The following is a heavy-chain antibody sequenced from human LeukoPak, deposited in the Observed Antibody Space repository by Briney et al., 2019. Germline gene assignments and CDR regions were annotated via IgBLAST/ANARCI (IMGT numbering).Heavy chain of an antibody. CDR1: GFTFSRYA. J-gene: IGHJ4*02. V-gene: IGHV3-23*01. D-gene: IGHD2-2*01. CDR2: ISNSGDST. Sequence: GGSLRLSCAPSGFTFSRYAMNWVRQAPGKGLEWVSIISNSGDSTIYADSVKGRFTISRDNSRNTLYLQMNSLRAGDTAVYYCAKSFRSTSLDYWGQGTLVTVSS. CDR3: AKSFRSTSLDY.